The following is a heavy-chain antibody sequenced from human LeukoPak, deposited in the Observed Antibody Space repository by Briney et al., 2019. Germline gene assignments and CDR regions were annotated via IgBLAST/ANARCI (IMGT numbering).Heavy chain of an antibody. D-gene: IGHD3-10*01. J-gene: IGHJ4*02. CDR2: ISGSGGST. CDR1: GFTFSSYA. Sequence: GGSLRLSCAASGFTFSSYAMSWACQAPGKGLEWVSAISGSGGSTYYADSVKGRFTISRDNSKNTLYLQMNSLRAEDTAVYYCAKDSGYYGSGIDYWGQGTLVTVSS. V-gene: IGHV3-23*01. CDR3: AKDSGYYGSGIDY.